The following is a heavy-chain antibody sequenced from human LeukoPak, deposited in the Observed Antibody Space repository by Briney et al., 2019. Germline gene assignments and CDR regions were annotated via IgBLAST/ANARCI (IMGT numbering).Heavy chain of an antibody. CDR2: FSYGGGVT. Sequence: GGPLRLSCAASGFTFSNYAMSWVRQAPGKGLEWVSCFSYGGGVTYYADSVKGRFTISRDNSNNTLFLHLNSLRGEDTAVYYCTRNSGWYGLSWGQGTLVTVSS. D-gene: IGHD6-19*01. V-gene: IGHV3-23*01. CDR1: GFTFSNYA. CDR3: TRNSGWYGLS. J-gene: IGHJ1*01.